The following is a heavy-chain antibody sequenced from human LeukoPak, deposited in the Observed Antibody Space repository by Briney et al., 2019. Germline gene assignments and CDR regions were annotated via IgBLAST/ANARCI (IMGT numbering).Heavy chain of an antibody. CDR1: GFTVSDNY. J-gene: IGHJ4*02. CDR2: IYSGGST. Sequence: PGGSLRLSCAACGFTVSDNYISWVRQAPGKGLEWVSVIYSGGSTKYADSVKARYTISRDNSKNTVYLQMNSLEADDTDVYYCARATLDNWGQGTLVTVSS. CDR3: ARATLDN. V-gene: IGHV3-53*01.